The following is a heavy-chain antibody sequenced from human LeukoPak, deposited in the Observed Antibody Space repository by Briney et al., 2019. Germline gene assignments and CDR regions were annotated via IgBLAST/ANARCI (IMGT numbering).Heavy chain of an antibody. Sequence: PSETLSLTCAVYGGSFSPYYWSWIRQPPGKGLEWIGEINHSGSTNYNPSLTSRVTISVDTSKNQFSLRLSSVTAADTAVYYCARGGFYCGGDCYVDYWGQGTLVTVSS. CDR1: GGSFSPYY. J-gene: IGHJ4*02. V-gene: IGHV4-34*01. D-gene: IGHD2-21*02. CDR2: INHSGST. CDR3: ARGGFYCGGDCYVDY.